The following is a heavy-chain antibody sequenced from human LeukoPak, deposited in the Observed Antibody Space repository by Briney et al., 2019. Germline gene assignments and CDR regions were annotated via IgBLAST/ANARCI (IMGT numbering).Heavy chain of an antibody. Sequence: GGSLRLSCAASGFTFSSYSMNWVRQAPGKGLEWVSSISSSSSYIYYADSVKGRFTISRDNAKNSLYLQMNSLRAEDTAVYYCARQVAVSYYYYYTDVWGKGTTVTVSS. V-gene: IGHV3-21*01. CDR3: ARQVAVSYYYYYTDV. CDR2: ISSSSSYI. D-gene: IGHD6-19*01. J-gene: IGHJ6*03. CDR1: GFTFSSYS.